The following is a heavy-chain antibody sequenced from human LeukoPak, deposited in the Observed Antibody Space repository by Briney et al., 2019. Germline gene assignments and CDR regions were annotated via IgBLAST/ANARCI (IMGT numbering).Heavy chain of an antibody. CDR3: ARRRYYDGSGYLE. Sequence: PSETLSLTCSVSGDSFSRSDSYWDWIRQPPGKGLEWIGTIYYSGRTYYSPSLKSRVTMSVDPSNNQFSLNLRSVTAADTAVYHCARRRYYDGSGYLEWGQGTLLSVSS. D-gene: IGHD3-22*01. CDR1: GDSFSRSDSY. J-gene: IGHJ1*01. V-gene: IGHV4-39*01. CDR2: IYYSGRT.